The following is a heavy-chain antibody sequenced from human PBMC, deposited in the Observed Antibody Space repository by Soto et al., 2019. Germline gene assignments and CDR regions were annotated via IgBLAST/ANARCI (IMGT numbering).Heavy chain of an antibody. V-gene: IGHV1-69*01. CDR2: IIPLFGTT. Sequence: QVQLVQSGAEVKKPGSSVKVSCRASGGSFNSYAINWVRQAPGQGLEWMGGIIPLFGTTYYAQKFQGRVTITADESTTTAYMDLNSLEFEDTALYYCARPLRYYDSWMGYRPFDYWGQGTLVTVSS. J-gene: IGHJ4*02. CDR3: ARPLRYYDSWMGYRPFDY. CDR1: GGSFNSYA. D-gene: IGHD3-3*01.